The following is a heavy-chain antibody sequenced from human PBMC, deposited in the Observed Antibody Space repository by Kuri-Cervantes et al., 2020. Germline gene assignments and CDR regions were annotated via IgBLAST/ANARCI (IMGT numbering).Heavy chain of an antibody. Sequence: GGSLRLSCAASGFTFSSYAMHWVRQAPGKGLEWVAVISYDGSNKYYADSVKGRFTISRDNAKNSLYLQMNSLRAEDTALYYCAKDSLGWGGAVDYWGQGTLVAVSS. V-gene: IGHV3-30-3*01. CDR2: ISYDGSNK. CDR3: AKDSLGWGGAVDY. D-gene: IGHD3-16*01. J-gene: IGHJ4*02. CDR1: GFTFSSYA.